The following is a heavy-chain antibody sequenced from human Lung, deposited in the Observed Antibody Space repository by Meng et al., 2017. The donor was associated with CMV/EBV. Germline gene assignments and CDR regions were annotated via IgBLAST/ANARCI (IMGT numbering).Heavy chain of an antibody. J-gene: IGHJ4*02. D-gene: IGHD1-26*01. CDR3: ARDLRETSGTFPFDY. Sequence: QVQWKRLGRGLYTLSVTLSVTFVVSGGSVSSSYWWSWVRQPPGKGLEWIGDIYHSGRTNYNPSLKSRVTISVDKSKNQLSLKLSSVTAADTAVYYCARDLRETSGTFPFDYWGQGTLVTVSS. V-gene: IGHV4-4*02. CDR1: GGSVSSSYW. CDR2: IYHSGRT.